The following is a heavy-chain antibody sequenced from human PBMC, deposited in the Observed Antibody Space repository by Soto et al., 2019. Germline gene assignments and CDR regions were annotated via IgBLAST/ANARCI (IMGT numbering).Heavy chain of an antibody. J-gene: IGHJ5*02. CDR2: INPDNGNT. CDR1: GYTFTRCT. V-gene: IGHV1-3*01. CDR3: ARGIATGQLDP. Sequence: ASVKVSCKASGYTFTRCTMNWVRQAPGQRLEWMGWINPDNGNTESSQKFQDRVIITRDTSASTAYMDLSSLRSEDTAVYYCARGIATGQLDPWGQGTLVTVSS. D-gene: IGHD2-15*01.